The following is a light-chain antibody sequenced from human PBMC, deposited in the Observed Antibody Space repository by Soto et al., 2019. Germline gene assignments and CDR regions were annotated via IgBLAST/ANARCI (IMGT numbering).Light chain of an antibody. CDR3: QQHDNLPLT. V-gene: IGKV1-33*01. J-gene: IGKJ4*01. CDR1: QDISDY. CDR2: GAS. Sequence: DIQMTQSPSSLSASVGDRVTITCQASQDISDYFNWYQQKPGKAPKLLIYGASNLETGVPSRFSGSGSGTDFTVTISSLQPEDIATYYCQQHDNLPLTFGGGTKVEIK.